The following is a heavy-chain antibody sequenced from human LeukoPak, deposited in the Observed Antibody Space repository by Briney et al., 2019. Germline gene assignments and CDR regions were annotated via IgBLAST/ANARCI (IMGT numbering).Heavy chain of an antibody. CDR3: ARVPSNYDFWSGYSDAFDI. Sequence: GGSLRLSCAASGFTFSSYWMHWVRQAPGKGLVWVSRINTDGSSTSYADSVKGRFTISRDNAKNTLYLKMNSLRAEDTAVYYCARVPSNYDFWSGYSDAFDIWGQGTMVTVSS. CDR2: INTDGSST. CDR1: GFTFSSYW. D-gene: IGHD3-3*01. V-gene: IGHV3-74*01. J-gene: IGHJ3*02.